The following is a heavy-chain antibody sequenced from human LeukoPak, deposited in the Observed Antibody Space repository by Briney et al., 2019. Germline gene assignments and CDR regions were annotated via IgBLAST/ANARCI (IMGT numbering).Heavy chain of an antibody. CDR1: AFTFSAYG. J-gene: IGHJ4*02. Sequence: PGGSLRLSCAASAFTFSAYGMHWVRQTPGKGLEWVAFIRFDGVDKYYADSVKGRFPISRDNSKNTLYLQMNSLRAEDTAVYYCAKGYLDGIDYWGQGTLVTVSS. D-gene: IGHD5-18*01. V-gene: IGHV3-30*02. CDR3: AKGYLDGIDY. CDR2: IRFDGVDK.